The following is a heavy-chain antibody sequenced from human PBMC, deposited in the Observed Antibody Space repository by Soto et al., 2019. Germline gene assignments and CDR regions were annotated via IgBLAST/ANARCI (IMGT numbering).Heavy chain of an antibody. CDR1: GYSFTSYW. Sequence: GESLKISCKGSGYSFTSYWIVWVRQMPGKGLEWMGIIYPGDSDTRYSPSFQGQVTISADKSISTAYLQWSSLKASDTAMYYCARGGYCSGGICSGTRYYYYGMDVSGQGTTVTVSS. CDR3: ARGGYCSGGICSGTRYYYYGMDV. CDR2: IYPGDSDT. J-gene: IGHJ6*02. D-gene: IGHD2-15*01. V-gene: IGHV5-51*01.